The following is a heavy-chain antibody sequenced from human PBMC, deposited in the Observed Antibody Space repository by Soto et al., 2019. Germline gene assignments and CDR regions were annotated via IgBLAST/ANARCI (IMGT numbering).Heavy chain of an antibody. D-gene: IGHD2-21*01. CDR3: ARIPSP. CDR2: ISNSGRT. J-gene: IGHJ5*02. Sequence: PSATLSLTCTVTGGSISSYSWSWIRQPPGKGLEWIGHISNSGRTNYNPSLKSRVAISIDTSRTQFSLKLTSVTAADTAVYYCARIPSPWGQGTLVTVSS. V-gene: IGHV4-59*12. CDR1: GGSISSYS.